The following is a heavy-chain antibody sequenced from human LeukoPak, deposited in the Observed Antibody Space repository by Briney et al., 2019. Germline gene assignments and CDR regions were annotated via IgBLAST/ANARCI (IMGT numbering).Heavy chain of an antibody. D-gene: IGHD5-18*01. CDR2: ISSSSSYI. CDR3: ARAVGRLPDYFQH. J-gene: IGHJ1*01. Sequence: GESLRLSCAASGFTFSSYSMNWVRQAPGKGLEWVSSISSSSSYIYYADSVKGRFTISRDNAKNSLYLQMNSLRAEDTAVYYCARAVGRLPDYFQHWGQGTLVTVSS. CDR1: GFTFSSYS. V-gene: IGHV3-21*01.